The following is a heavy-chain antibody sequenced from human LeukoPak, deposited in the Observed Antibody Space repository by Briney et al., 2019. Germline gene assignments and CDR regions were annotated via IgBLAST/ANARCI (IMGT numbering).Heavy chain of an antibody. D-gene: IGHD6-19*01. V-gene: IGHV3-53*01. CDR2: LYSAGTT. J-gene: IGHJ6*02. CDR1: GFTVSGSF. Sequence: GGSLRLSCTASGFTVSGSFMSWVRQAPGKGLEWVSALYSAGTTYYADSVKGRFTISRDNSKNTLYLQMNSLRAEDTAVYYCARGDSSGWYTNYYYYYGMDVWGQGTTVTVSS. CDR3: ARGDSSGWYTNYYYYYGMDV.